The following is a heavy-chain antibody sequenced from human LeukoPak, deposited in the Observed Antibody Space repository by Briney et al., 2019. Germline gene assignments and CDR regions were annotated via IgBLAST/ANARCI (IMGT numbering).Heavy chain of an antibody. CDR2: ISSSSSYI. V-gene: IGHV3-21*01. CDR3: ARDVGGAWNDFDY. CDR1: GFTFSSYS. D-gene: IGHD1-1*01. Sequence: GGSLRLSCAASGFTFSSYSMNWVRQAPGRGREWVSSISSSSSYIYYADSVKGRFTISRDNAKNSLYLQMNSLRAEDTAVYYCARDVGGAWNDFDYWGQGTLVTVSS. J-gene: IGHJ4*02.